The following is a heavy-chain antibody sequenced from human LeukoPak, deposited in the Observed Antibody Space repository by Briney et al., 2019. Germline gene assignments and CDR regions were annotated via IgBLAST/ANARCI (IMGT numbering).Heavy chain of an antibody. D-gene: IGHD2-15*01. Sequence: GGALRLSCAASGFTFSSYDMHWVRQAPGKGLEWVAVTSYDGSNKYYADSVKGRFTISRDNSKNKLYLQINSLRAEDTAVYYCAKDGPVGGWWLGDYFDYWGQGTLVTVPS. V-gene: IGHV3-30*18. J-gene: IGHJ4*02. CDR3: AKDGPVGGWWLGDYFDY. CDR2: TSYDGSNK. CDR1: GFTFSSYD.